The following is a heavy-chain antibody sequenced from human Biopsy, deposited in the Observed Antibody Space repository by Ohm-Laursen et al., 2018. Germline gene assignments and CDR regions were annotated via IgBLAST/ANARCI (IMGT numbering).Heavy chain of an antibody. D-gene: IGHD3-3*01. CDR1: GGSIISYY. J-gene: IGHJ5*02. V-gene: IGHV4-59*12. CDR2: VYNGGIT. Sequence: SETLSLTCSVPGGSIISYYWTWIRQPPGKGLEWIGHVYNGGITNYNPSLKSRVTISKDTSKNQFSLQANSVTAADTAVYYCARTPRDSFWSGSYKRGLWFDPWGQGTLVIVSS. CDR3: ARTPRDSFWSGSYKRGLWFDP.